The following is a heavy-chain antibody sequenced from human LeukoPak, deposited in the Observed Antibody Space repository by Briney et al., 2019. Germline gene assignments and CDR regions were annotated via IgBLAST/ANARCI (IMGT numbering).Heavy chain of an antibody. J-gene: IGHJ4*02. Sequence: GGSLRLSCAASGFTFSSYAMSWVRQAPGKGLEWVSAISGGGGSTYYADSVKGRFTISRDNSKNTLYLQMNSLRAEDTAVYYCAKVAAGYYYDSSGYYPLDYWGQGTLVTVSS. CDR2: ISGGGGST. CDR1: GFTFSSYA. CDR3: AKVAAGYYYDSSGYYPLDY. V-gene: IGHV3-23*01. D-gene: IGHD3-22*01.